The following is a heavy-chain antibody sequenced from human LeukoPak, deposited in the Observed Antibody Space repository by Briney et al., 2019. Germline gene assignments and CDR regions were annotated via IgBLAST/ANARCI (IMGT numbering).Heavy chain of an antibody. J-gene: IGHJ3*02. V-gene: IGHV1-8*01. Sequence: ASVKVSCKASGYTFTNYDINWVRQATGQGLEWMGWMNPNSGNTGYAQKFQGRVTMTRNTSITTAYMELSSLRSDDTAVYYCARVRGGAPSLVAAFHIWGQGTMSPSLQ. CDR3: ARVRGGAPSLVAAFHI. D-gene: IGHD4-23*01. CDR1: GYTFTNYD. CDR2: MNPNSGNT.